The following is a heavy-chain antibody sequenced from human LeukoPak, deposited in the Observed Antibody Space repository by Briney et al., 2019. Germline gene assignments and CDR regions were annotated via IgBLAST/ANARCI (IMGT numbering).Heavy chain of an antibody. D-gene: IGHD3-3*01. V-gene: IGHV1-69*13. CDR3: AFTIFGVVILRSLRYYGMDV. J-gene: IGHJ6*02. CDR1: GGTFSSYA. Sequence: SVKVSCKASGGTFSSYAISWVRQAPGQGLEWMGGIIPIFGTANYAQKFQGRVTITADESTSTAYMELSSLRSEDTAVYYCAFTIFGVVILRSLRYYGMDVWGQGTTVTASS. CDR2: IIPIFGTA.